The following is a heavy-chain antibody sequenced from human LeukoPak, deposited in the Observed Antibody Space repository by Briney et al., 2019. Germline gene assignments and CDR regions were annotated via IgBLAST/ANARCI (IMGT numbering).Heavy chain of an antibody. Sequence: GGSLRLSCAASGFTFSSYSMNWVRQAPGKGLEWVSSISSSSSYIYYADSVKGRFTISRDNAKNSLYLQMNSLRAEDTAVYYCARVKIAVAGGLDYWGQGTLVTVSS. CDR3: ARVKIAVAGGLDY. CDR2: ISSSSSYI. D-gene: IGHD6-19*01. V-gene: IGHV3-21*01. J-gene: IGHJ4*02. CDR1: GFTFSSYS.